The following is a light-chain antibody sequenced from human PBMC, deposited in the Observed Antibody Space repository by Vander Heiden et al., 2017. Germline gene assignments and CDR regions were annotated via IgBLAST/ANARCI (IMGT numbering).Light chain of an antibody. Sequence: DIVMTQTPLSLSVTPGQQASISCKSSQSLLHSDGKTYLYWYLQKPGQPPQLLIYEGSNRFYRVPDRFSGRGPGSDFTLKISLVVAEDIGVYYCRLRIQLPITFGGGTKVXLK. V-gene: IGKV2D-29*01. CDR3: RLRIQLPIT. CDR2: EGS. CDR1: QSLLHSDGKTY. J-gene: IGKJ4*01.